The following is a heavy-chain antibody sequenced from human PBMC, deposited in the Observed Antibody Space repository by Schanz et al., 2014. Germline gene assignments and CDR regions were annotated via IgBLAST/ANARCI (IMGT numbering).Heavy chain of an antibody. CDR2: IHQSGGT. V-gene: IGHV4-59*08. Sequence: QVQLQESGPGLVKPSETLSLTCSVSGGDIGNYYWSWIRQPPGKGLEWIGYIHQSGGTNYNPSLMCGVTILFDTSKTPVARSLTSLPAADTAVYYCAKFLYDDPSWGQGTLVTVSS. CDR3: AKFLYDDPS. J-gene: IGHJ5*02. CDR1: GGDIGNYY. D-gene: IGHD3-3*01.